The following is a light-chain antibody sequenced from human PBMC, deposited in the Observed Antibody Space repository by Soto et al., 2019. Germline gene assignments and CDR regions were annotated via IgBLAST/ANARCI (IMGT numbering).Light chain of an antibody. V-gene: IGKV3-15*01. CDR2: GAS. Sequence: EIVMTQSPATLSVSPGERATLSCRASQSVNSNLAWYQQKPGHAPRLLLYGASTRTTVITARFRGSGSGTEFTLTISSLQSEDLAVYYCHQYNNWPPYTFGQGNKLEIK. CDR1: QSVNSN. J-gene: IGKJ2*01. CDR3: HQYNNWPPYT.